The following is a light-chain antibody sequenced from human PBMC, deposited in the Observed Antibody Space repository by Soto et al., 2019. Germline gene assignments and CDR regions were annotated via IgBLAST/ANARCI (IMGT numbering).Light chain of an antibody. J-gene: IGKJ1*01. CDR2: AAS. V-gene: IGKV1-39*01. CDR3: QQSYITPQT. CDR1: QSISSY. Sequence: DIQMTQSPSSLSASVGDRVTITCRASQSISSYLNWYQQKPGKAPKLLIYAASNLQSAVPSRFSGSGSGTDFTLTISNLQPEDFATYYCQQSYITPQTSGQGTKVDI.